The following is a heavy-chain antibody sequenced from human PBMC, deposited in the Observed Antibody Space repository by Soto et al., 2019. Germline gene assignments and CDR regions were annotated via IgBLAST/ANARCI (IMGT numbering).Heavy chain of an antibody. Sequence: EVQLVESGGGLVQSGGSLRLSCATSGFTFSDDWMHWVRQAPGKGLVWVSRINKDGSYKNYADFVEGRFTISRDDARSKLYPQLDRLRAEDTAVYYCARGGLEPFDYLGQGALVTVSS. CDR3: ARGGLEPFDY. J-gene: IGHJ4*02. V-gene: IGHV3-74*01. D-gene: IGHD1-1*01. CDR2: INKDGSYK. CDR1: GFTFSDDW.